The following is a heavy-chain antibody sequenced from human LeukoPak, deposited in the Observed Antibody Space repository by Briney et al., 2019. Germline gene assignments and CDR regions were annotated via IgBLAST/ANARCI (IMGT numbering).Heavy chain of an antibody. J-gene: IGHJ4*02. V-gene: IGHV4-59*12. Sequence: PSETLSLTCTVSGGSISSYYWSWIRQPPGKGLEWIGYIYYSGSTNYNPSLKSRVTISVDTSKNQFSLKLSSVTAADTAVYYCASSPAKDFDYWGQGTLVTVSS. CDR1: GGSISSYY. CDR3: ASSPAKDFDY. CDR2: IYYSGST.